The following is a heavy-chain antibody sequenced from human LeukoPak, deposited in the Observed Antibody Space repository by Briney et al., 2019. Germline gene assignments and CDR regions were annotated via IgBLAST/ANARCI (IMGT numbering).Heavy chain of an antibody. D-gene: IGHD3-16*01. J-gene: IGHJ3*02. CDR2: ISGSGGST. CDR1: GFTFSSYA. Sequence: GSLRLSCAASGFTFSSYAMSWVRQAPGKGLEWVSAISGSGGSTYYADSVKGRFTISRDNSKNTLYLQMNSLRAEDTAVYYCAKRGDVDDAFDIWGQGTMVTVSS. V-gene: IGHV3-23*01. CDR3: AKRGDVDDAFDI.